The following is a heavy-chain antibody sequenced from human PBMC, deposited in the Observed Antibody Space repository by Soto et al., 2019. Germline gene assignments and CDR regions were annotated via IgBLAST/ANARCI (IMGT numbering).Heavy chain of an antibody. D-gene: IGHD3-10*01. V-gene: IGHV4-59*08. J-gene: IGHJ6*02. CDR3: ARQGFGDLHGLVDV. CDR2: MGYNGFT. Sequence: QVQLQESGPGLVKPSETLSLTCTISGGPMNNYYCSWFRQPRGQGLEWIGYMGYNGFTRYNPSLRXXVXXSPDNAKHQFSLNLSSVTAADTALYYWARQGFGDLHGLVDVWGQGITVTVSS. CDR1: GGPMNNYY.